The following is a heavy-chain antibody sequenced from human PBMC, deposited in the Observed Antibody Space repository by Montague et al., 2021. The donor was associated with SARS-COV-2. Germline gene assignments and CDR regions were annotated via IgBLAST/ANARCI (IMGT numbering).Heavy chain of an antibody. CDR1: GGSISSSNW. CDR2: IYHSGST. Sequence: SETLSLTCAVSGGSISSSNWWSWVRQPPGKGLEWIGGIYHSGSTNYNPSHKSRVTISVDKSKNQFSLKLSSVTAADTAVYYCARDRRSWFPPCDYGMDVWGQGTTVTVSS. CDR3: ARDRRSWFPPCDYGMDV. J-gene: IGHJ6*02. V-gene: IGHV4-4*02. D-gene: IGHD6-13*01.